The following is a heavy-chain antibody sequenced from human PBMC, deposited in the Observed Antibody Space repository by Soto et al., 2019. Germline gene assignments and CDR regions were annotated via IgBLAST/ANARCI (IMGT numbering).Heavy chain of an antibody. Sequence: AASVKVSCKASGYTFTSYDINWVRQATGQGLEWMGWMNPNSGNTGYAQKFQGRVTMTRNTSISTAYMELSSLRSEDTAVYYCARGPLLRFLEWLSATNWFDPWGQGTLVTVSS. J-gene: IGHJ5*02. V-gene: IGHV1-8*01. D-gene: IGHD3-3*01. CDR3: ARGPLLRFLEWLSATNWFDP. CDR2: MNPNSGNT. CDR1: GYTFTSYD.